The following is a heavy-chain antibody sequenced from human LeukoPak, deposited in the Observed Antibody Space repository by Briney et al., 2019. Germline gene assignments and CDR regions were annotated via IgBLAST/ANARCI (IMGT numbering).Heavy chain of an antibody. D-gene: IGHD1-26*01. Sequence: ASETLSLTCTVSGGSISSYYWSWIRQPPGKGLKWIGYIYYSGSTNYNPSLKSRVTISVDTSKNQFSLKLSSVTAADTAVYYCARHPPYSAFDYWGQGTLVPVSS. CDR2: IYYSGST. V-gene: IGHV4-59*08. CDR3: ARHPPYSAFDY. J-gene: IGHJ4*02. CDR1: GGSISSYY.